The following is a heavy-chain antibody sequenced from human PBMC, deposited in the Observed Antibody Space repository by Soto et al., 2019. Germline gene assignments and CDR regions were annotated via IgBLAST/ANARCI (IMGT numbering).Heavy chain of an antibody. D-gene: IGHD2-15*01. CDR3: ARYCSGGSCSHNWFDP. CDR2: ISPYNGYT. V-gene: IGHV1-18*04. J-gene: IGHJ5*02. Sequence: ASVKVSCKASGYIFTSYYLHWVRQAPGQGLEWMGWISPYNGYTNYAQKFQGRVTMTTDTSTSTAYMELRSLRSDDTAVYYCARYCSGGSCSHNWFDPWGQGTLVTVSS. CDR1: GYIFTSYY.